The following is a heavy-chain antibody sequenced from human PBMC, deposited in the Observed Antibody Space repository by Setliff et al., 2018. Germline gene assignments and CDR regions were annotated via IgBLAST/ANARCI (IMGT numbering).Heavy chain of an antibody. V-gene: IGHV4-38-2*01. CDR1: GYSISSGYY. CDR3: ATHAPNYYDSSGYYLRAFDI. J-gene: IGHJ3*02. CDR2: IYHSGST. D-gene: IGHD3-22*01. Sequence: KASETLSLTCAVSGYSISSGYYWGWIRQPPGKGLEWIGSIYHSGSTYYNPSLKSRVTISVDTSKNQFSLKLSSVTAADTAVYYCATHAPNYYDSSGYYLRAFDIWGQGTMVTVSS.